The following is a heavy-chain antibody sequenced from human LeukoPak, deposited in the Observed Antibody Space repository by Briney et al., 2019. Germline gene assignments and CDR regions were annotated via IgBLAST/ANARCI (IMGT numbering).Heavy chain of an antibody. D-gene: IGHD3-22*01. Sequence: ASVKVSCKVSGYTFTDYYMHWVQQAPGKGLEWMGLVAPEDGETIYAEKFQGRVTITADTSTDTAYMELSSLRSEDTAVYYCATAYYYDSSGYYRRGAFDIWGQGTMVTVSS. CDR1: GYTFTDYY. CDR2: VAPEDGET. J-gene: IGHJ3*02. V-gene: IGHV1-69-2*01. CDR3: ATAYYYDSSGYYRRGAFDI.